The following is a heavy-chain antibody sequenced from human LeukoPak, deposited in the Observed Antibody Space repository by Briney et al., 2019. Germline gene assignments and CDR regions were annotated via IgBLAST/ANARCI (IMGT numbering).Heavy chain of an antibody. D-gene: IGHD4-17*01. CDR3: ARGPGHGHYFDY. CDR2: ISSSSDTK. V-gene: IGHV3-48*03. J-gene: IGHJ4*02. Sequence: GSLRLSCAASGFTFSSYEMNWVRQAPGKGLEWVSYISSSSDTKYHSPSVSGRFTISRDNAKNSLYVQMNSLRAEDTAVYYCARGPGHGHYFDYWGQGTLLTVSS. CDR1: GFTFSSYE.